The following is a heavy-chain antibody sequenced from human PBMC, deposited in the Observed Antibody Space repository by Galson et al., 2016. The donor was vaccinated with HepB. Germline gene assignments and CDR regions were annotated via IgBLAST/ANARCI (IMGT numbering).Heavy chain of an antibody. CDR1: GGSISSGGYY. CDR2: IHYSGST. Sequence: TLSLTCTVSGGSISSGGYYWTWIRQHPGKGLEWIGYIHYSGSTYYNPSPKSRHILSVDTSKNQFSLKLSSVTAADTAVYYCARDRWYSSGWFSPDDYYGMDVWGQGTTVTVSS. CDR3: ARDRWYSSGWFSPDDYYGMDV. J-gene: IGHJ6*02. D-gene: IGHD6-19*01. V-gene: IGHV4-31*03.